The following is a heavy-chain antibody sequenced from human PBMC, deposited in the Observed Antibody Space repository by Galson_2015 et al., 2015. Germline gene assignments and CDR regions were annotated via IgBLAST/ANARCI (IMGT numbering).Heavy chain of an antibody. Sequence: SLRLSCAASGFTFGSAGMHWVRQAPGKGLEWVAAIWYDGSDQYYADSVRGRFTISRDNSRNTLYLQMNSLTAEDTAVYYCARDKKYSGDCIDYWGQGTLVTVSS. CDR2: IWYDGSDQ. CDR1: GFTFGSAG. CDR3: ARDKKYSGDCIDY. J-gene: IGHJ4*02. V-gene: IGHV3-33*01. D-gene: IGHD6-19*01.